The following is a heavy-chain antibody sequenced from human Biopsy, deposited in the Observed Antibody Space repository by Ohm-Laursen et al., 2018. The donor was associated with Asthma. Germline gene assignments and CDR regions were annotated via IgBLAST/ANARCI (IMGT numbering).Heavy chain of an antibody. CDR2: ISAYNGNT. J-gene: IGHJ4*02. D-gene: IGHD1-26*01. CDR1: GYPFIGYH. V-gene: IGHV1-18*04. Sequence: ASVKVSCKASGYPFIGYHIHWMRQAPGQGLEWMGWISAYNGNTNYAQKLQGRVTMTTDTSTSTAYMELRSLRSDDTAVYYCARDGPVGAPSDYWGQGTLVTVSS. CDR3: ARDGPVGAPSDY.